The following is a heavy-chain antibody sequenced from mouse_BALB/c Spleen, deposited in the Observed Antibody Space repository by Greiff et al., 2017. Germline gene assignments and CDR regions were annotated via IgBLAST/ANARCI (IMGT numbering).Heavy chain of an antibody. D-gene: IGHD2-9*01. CDR1: GYTFTSYY. Sequence: VQLQQSGAELVKPGASVKLSCKASGYTFTSYYMYWVKQRPGQGLEWIGEINPSNGGTNFNEKFKSKATLTVDKSSSTAYMQLSSLTSEDSAVYYCTSYGSSDYWGQGTSVTVSS. J-gene: IGHJ4*01. CDR3: TSYGSSDY. V-gene: IGHV1S81*02. CDR2: INPSNGGT.